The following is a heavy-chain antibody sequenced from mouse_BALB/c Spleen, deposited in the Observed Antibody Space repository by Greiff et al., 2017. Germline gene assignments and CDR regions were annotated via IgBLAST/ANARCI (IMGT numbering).Heavy chain of an antibody. D-gene: IGHD2-4*01. Sequence: DLVKPGASVKLSCKASGYTFTSYWINWIKQRPGQGLEWIGRIAPGSGSTYYNEMFKGKATLTVDTSSSTAYIQLSSLSSEDSAVYFCARGLPYDYGIAYWGQGTLVTVSA. CDR1: GYTFTSYW. CDR2: IAPGSGST. J-gene: IGHJ3*01. CDR3: ARGLPYDYGIAY. V-gene: IGHV1S41*01.